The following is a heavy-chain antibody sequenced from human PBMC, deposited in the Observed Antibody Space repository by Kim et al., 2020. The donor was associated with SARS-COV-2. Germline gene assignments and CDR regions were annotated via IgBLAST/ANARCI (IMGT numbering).Heavy chain of an antibody. J-gene: IGHJ6*02. V-gene: IGHV1-46*01. CDR2: INPSGGST. CDR3: ARDGRYSSSWYGVYYYYYYGMDV. CDR1: GYTFTSYY. D-gene: IGHD6-13*01. Sequence: ASVKVSCKASGYTFTSYYMHWVRQAPGQGLEWMGIINPSGGSTSYAQKFQGRVTMTRDTSTSTVYMELSSLRSEDTAVYYCARDGRYSSSWYGVYYYYYYGMDVWGQGTTVTVSS.